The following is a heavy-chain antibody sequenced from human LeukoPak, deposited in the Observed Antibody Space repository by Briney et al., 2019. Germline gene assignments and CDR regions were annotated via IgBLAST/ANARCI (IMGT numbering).Heavy chain of an antibody. CDR3: ARDRHYYGSGSYQPPEY. D-gene: IGHD3-10*01. Sequence: PGGSLRLSCAASGFTFSSYAMNWVRQAPGKGLKWVSGFRGSGAATFYADSVKGRFTISRDNSKNTLYLQMNSLRAEDTAVYYCARDRHYYGSGSYQPPEYWGQGTLVTVSS. J-gene: IGHJ4*02. CDR2: FRGSGAAT. V-gene: IGHV3-23*01. CDR1: GFTFSSYA.